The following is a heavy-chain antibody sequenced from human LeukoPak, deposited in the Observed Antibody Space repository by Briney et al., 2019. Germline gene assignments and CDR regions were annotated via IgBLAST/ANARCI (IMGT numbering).Heavy chain of an antibody. CDR2: IYYSGST. Sequence: SETLSLTGTVSGGSISSHYWSWIRQPSGKGLEWIGYIYYSGSTNYNPSLKSRVTISVDTSKNQFSLKLSSVTAADTAVYYCARSEDGYNIGYFDYWGQGTLVTVSS. J-gene: IGHJ4*02. CDR3: ARSEDGYNIGYFDY. V-gene: IGHV4-59*11. CDR1: GGSISSHY. D-gene: IGHD5-24*01.